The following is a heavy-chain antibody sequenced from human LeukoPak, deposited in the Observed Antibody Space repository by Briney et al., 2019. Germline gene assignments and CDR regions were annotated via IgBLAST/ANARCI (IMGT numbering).Heavy chain of an antibody. CDR2: IYTSGST. Sequence: SQTLSLTCTVSGGSISSGSYYWSWIRQPAGKGLEWIGRIYTSGSTNYNPSLKSRVTISVDTFKNQFSLKLSSVTAADTAVYYCARLRDNWFDPWGQGTLVTVSS. CDR3: ARLRDNWFDP. V-gene: IGHV4-61*02. CDR1: GGSISSGSYY. J-gene: IGHJ5*02.